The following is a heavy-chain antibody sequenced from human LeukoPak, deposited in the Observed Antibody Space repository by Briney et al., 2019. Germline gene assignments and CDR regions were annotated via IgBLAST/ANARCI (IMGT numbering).Heavy chain of an antibody. J-gene: IGHJ4*02. V-gene: IGHV2-70*04. CDR2: IDWDDDK. CDR1: GFSLSTSGMR. CDR3: ARNGGDYSLDY. Sequence: SGPALVKPTQTLTLTCTFSGFSLSTSGMRVSWIRQPPGKDLEWLARIDWDDDKFYSTSLKTRLTISKDTSKNQVVLTMTNMDPVDTATYYCARNGGDYSLDYWGQGTLVTVSS. D-gene: IGHD4-17*01.